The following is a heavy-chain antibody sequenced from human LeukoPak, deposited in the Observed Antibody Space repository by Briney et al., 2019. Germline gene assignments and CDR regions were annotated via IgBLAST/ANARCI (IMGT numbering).Heavy chain of an antibody. CDR1: GGSVSSGSYY. CDR3: ARYIVATNYFDY. CDR2: IYYSGST. D-gene: IGHD5-12*01. J-gene: IGHJ4*02. V-gene: IGHV4-61*01. Sequence: SETLSLTCTVSGGSVSSGSYYWSWIRQPPGKGLEWIGYIYYSGSTNYNPSLKSRVTISVDTSKNQFSLKLGSVTAADTAVYYCARYIVATNYFDYWGQGTLVTVSS.